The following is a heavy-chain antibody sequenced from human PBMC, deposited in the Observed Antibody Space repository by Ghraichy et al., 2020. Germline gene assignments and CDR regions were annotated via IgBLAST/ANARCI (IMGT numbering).Heavy chain of an antibody. CDR2: IYYSGP. J-gene: IGHJ3*02. CDR1: GVLIDRYY. V-gene: IGHV4-59*01. CDR3: ARGQTNRPTDAYDI. D-gene: IGHD2-8*01. Sequence: SETLSLTYHVSGVLIDRYYWTWIRRPPGKGLEWLGHIYYSGPTYNPSLKSRVSVSLDFSKNQFSLNLDSVTAADTAVYYCARGQTNRPTDAYDIWGQGTVVTVSS.